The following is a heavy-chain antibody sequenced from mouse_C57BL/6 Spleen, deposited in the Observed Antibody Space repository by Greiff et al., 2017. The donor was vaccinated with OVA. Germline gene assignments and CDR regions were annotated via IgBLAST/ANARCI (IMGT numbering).Heavy chain of an antibody. CDR2: INPNYGTT. V-gene: IGHV1-39*01. CDR3: ATVVARGYAMDY. D-gene: IGHD1-1*01. CDR1: GYSFTDYN. Sequence: EVKLMESGPELVKPGASVKISCKASGYSFTDYNMNWVKQSNGKSLEWIGVINPNYGTTSYNQKFKGKATLTVDQSSSTAYMQLNSLTSEDSAVYYCATVVARGYAMDYWGQGTSVTVSS. J-gene: IGHJ4*01.